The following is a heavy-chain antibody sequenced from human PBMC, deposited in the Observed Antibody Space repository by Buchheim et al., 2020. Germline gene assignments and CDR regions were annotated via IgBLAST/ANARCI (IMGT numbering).Heavy chain of an antibody. CDR3: ARDSHDFWREGYYYYYMDV. Sequence: EVQLLESGGGLVQPGGSLRLSCAASGFTFSSYAMSWVRQAPGKGLEWVSYISSSGSTIYYADSVKGRFTISSDNAKNSLYLQMNSLRAEDTAVYYCARDSHDFWREGYYYYYMDVWGKGTT. CDR2: ISSSGSTI. V-gene: IGHV3-48*03. CDR1: GFTFSSYA. J-gene: IGHJ6*03. D-gene: IGHD3-3*01.